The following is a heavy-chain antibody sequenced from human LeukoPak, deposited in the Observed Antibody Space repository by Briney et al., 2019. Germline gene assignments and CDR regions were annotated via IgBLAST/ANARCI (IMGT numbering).Heavy chain of an antibody. V-gene: IGHV1-18*01. J-gene: IGHJ4*02. CDR3: ARGDYFWSGLDRTGFDY. Sequence: ASVKVSCKASGYTFTSYGISWVRQAPGQGLEWMGWISAYNGNTNYAQKLQGRVTMTTDTSTSTAYMELRSLRSDDTAVYYCARGDYFWSGLDRTGFDYWGQGTLVTVSS. D-gene: IGHD3-3*01. CDR1: GYTFTSYG. CDR2: ISAYNGNT.